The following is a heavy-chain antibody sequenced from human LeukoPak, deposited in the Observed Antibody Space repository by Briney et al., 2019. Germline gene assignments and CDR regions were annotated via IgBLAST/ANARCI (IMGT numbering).Heavy chain of an antibody. CDR2: INHSGST. CDR3: ARGRARYYDSSGYYAS. D-gene: IGHD3-22*01. Sequence: SETLSLTCAVYGGSFSGYYWSWIRQPPGKGLEWIGEINHSGSTNHNPSPKSRVTISVDTSKNQFSLKLSSVTAADTAVYYCARGRARYYDSSGYYASWGQGTLVTVSS. CDR1: GGSFSGYY. V-gene: IGHV4-34*01. J-gene: IGHJ5*02.